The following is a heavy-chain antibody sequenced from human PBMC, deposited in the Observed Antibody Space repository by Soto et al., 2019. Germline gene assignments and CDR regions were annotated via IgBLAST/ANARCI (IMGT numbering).Heavy chain of an antibody. CDR2: IKSKTDGGTT. Sequence: GGSLRLSCAASGFTFSNAWMNWVRQAPGKGLEWVGRIKSKTDGGTTDYAAPVKGRFTISRDDSKNTLYLQMNSLKTEDTAVYYCTTAGYGDFYQGYYHYPCGMDVWGQGTMVTVFS. J-gene: IGHJ6*02. CDR3: TTAGYGDFYQGYYHYPCGMDV. V-gene: IGHV3-15*07. D-gene: IGHD4-17*01. CDR1: GFTFSNAW.